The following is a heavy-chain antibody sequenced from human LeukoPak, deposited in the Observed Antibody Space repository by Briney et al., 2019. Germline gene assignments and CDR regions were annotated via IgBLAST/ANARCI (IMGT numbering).Heavy chain of an antibody. Sequence: GGSLRLSCAASGFTFSSYAMHWVRQAPGKGLEWVAVISYDGSNKYYADSVKGRFTISRDNSKNTLYLQMNSLRAEDTAVYYCARERYFDWLCLDYWGQGTLVTVSS. J-gene: IGHJ4*02. D-gene: IGHD3-9*01. CDR2: ISYDGSNK. CDR1: GFTFSSYA. CDR3: ARERYFDWLCLDY. V-gene: IGHV3-30-3*01.